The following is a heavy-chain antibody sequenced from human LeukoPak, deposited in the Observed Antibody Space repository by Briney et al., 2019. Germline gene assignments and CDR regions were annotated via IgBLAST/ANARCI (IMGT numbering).Heavy chain of an antibody. Sequence: SETLSLTCTVSGGSISTGAYYWTWIRQPAGKGLEWIGRVYSSGNTDYNASLKSRVTISVDTSKNQFSLKLTSVTAADTAVYYCARDSGSSRGLSEYYYFDYWGQGTLVTVSS. D-gene: IGHD2-2*01. J-gene: IGHJ4*02. CDR1: GGSISTGAYY. CDR3: ARDSGSSRGLSEYYYFDY. CDR2: VYSSGNT. V-gene: IGHV4-61*02.